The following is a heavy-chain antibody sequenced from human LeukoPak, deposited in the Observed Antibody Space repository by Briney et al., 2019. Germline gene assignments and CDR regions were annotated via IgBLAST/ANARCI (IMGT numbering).Heavy chain of an antibody. CDR3: ASAWSHDPRGYYYMDV. CDR1: GGTFSSYA. D-gene: IGHD3-3*01. Sequence: GASVKVSCKASGGTFSSYAISWVRQAPGQGLEWMGGIIPIFGTANYAQKFQGRVTITTDESTSTAYMELSSLRSEDTAVYYCASAWSHDPRGYYYMDVWGKGTTVTVSS. CDR2: IIPIFGTA. J-gene: IGHJ6*03. V-gene: IGHV1-69*05.